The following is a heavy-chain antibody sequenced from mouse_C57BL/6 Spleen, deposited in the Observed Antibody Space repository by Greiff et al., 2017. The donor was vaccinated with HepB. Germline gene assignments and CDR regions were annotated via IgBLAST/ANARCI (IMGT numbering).Heavy chain of an antibody. J-gene: IGHJ4*01. CDR3: ARPYYSNYYAMDY. CDR2: IDPSDSYT. Sequence: VQLQQPGAELVKPGASVKLSCKASGYTFTSYWMQWVKQRPGQGLEWIGEIDPSDSYTNSNQKFKGKATLTVDTTSSTAYMQLSSMTSENSAVYDCARPYYSNYYAMDYWGQGTSVTVSS. V-gene: IGHV1-50*01. D-gene: IGHD2-5*01. CDR1: GYTFTSYW.